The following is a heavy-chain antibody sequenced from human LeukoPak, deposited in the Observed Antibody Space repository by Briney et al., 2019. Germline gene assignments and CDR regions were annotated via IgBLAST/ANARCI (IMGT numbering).Heavy chain of an antibody. CDR3: TIGGNGADDY. CDR2: IRSKANSYAT. D-gene: IGHD4-23*01. Sequence: GGSLRLSCAASGFTFSGSAMHWVRQASGKGLEWVGLIRSKANSYATTYAASVKGRFTISRDDSKNTAYLQMNSLKTEDTAVYYCTIGGNGADDYWGQGTLVTVSS. V-gene: IGHV3-73*01. J-gene: IGHJ4*02. CDR1: GFTFSGSA.